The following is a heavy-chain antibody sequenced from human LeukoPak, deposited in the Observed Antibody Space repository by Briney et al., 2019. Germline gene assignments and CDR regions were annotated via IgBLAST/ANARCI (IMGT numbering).Heavy chain of an antibody. V-gene: IGHV4-4*07. D-gene: IGHD6-19*01. J-gene: IGHJ4*02. CDR2: IYNTGST. CDR1: GGSISSYY. CDR3: ARHVSGWYPLLDH. Sequence: SETLSLTCTVSGGSISSYYWSWIRQPAGKGLEWIGRIYNTGSTNYNPSLKSRVTISGDTSKSQLSLKLSSVTAADTAVYYCARHVSGWYPLLDHWGQGILVAVSS.